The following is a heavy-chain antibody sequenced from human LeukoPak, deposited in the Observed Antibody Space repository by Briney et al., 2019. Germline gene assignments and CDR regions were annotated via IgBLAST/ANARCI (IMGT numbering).Heavy chain of an antibody. D-gene: IGHD4-23*01. J-gene: IGHJ4*02. CDR2: INPSGGST. Sequence: ASVKVSCKAFRYTFISYYMNWVRQAPGQGLEWMGIINPSGGSTSYAQKFQGRVTMTRDTSTSTVYMELSSLRSEDTAVYYCARGRLSTVVSPLWDWGQGTLVTVSS. V-gene: IGHV1-46*01. CDR3: ARGRLSTVVSPLWD. CDR1: RYTFISYY.